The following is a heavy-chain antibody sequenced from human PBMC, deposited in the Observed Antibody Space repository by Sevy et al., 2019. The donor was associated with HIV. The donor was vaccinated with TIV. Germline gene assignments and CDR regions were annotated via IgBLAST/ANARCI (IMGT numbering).Heavy chain of an antibody. J-gene: IGHJ4*02. D-gene: IGHD6-19*01. Sequence: GGSLRLSCAAFGFTYNGYGMHWVRQAPGKGLEWVAVIWYDGSNKEYADSVKGRLTISRDKSKNTLYLQMHNLRAEDTAVYYCARESIAVAGIGYYFHYWGQGTLVTVSS. CDR1: GFTYNGYG. CDR2: IWYDGSNK. V-gene: IGHV3-33*01. CDR3: ARESIAVAGIGYYFHY.